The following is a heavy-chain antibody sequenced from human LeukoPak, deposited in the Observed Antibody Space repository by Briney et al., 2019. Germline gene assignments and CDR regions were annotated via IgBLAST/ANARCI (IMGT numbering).Heavy chain of an antibody. Sequence: PGGSLRLSCAASGFTFSSYGMHWVRQAPGKGLEWVAFIRYDGSNKYYADSVKGRFTISRDNSKNTPYLQMNSLRAEDTAVYYCAKDPFSWRPRIGYFDYWGQGTLVTVSS. D-gene: IGHD2-15*01. CDR1: GFTFSSYG. V-gene: IGHV3-30*02. CDR3: AKDPFSWRPRIGYFDY. CDR2: IRYDGSNK. J-gene: IGHJ4*02.